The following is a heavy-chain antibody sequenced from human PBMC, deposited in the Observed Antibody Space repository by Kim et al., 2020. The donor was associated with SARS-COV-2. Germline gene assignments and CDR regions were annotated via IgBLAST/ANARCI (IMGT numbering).Heavy chain of an antibody. V-gene: IGHV3-21*01. D-gene: IGHD3-10*01. J-gene: IGHJ4*02. CDR2: ISGGGNTI. Sequence: GGSLRLSCAASGFTFDIYSMNWVRQAPGKGLEWVSPISGGGNTIYYAASVKGLFTISRDNSKNSLYLQMNSLRAEDTAVYYCARVDRGEIDLCLYGGQVT. CDR1: GFTFDIYS. CDR3: ARVDRGEIDLCLY.